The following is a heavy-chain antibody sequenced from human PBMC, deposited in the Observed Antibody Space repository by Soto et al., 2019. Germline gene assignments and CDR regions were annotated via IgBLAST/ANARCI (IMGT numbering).Heavy chain of an antibody. CDR2: ISAYSGNT. V-gene: IGHV1-18*01. J-gene: IGHJ4*02. Sequence: ATVKVSCKASGYTFTSYGISWVRQAPGQGLEWMGWISAYSGNTNYAQKLQGRVTMTTDTSTSTAYMELRSLRSDDTAVYYCAMIVDIVAKINAESFDYWGQGNLVTVSS. CDR3: AMIVDIVAKINAESFDY. D-gene: IGHD5-12*01. CDR1: GYTFTSYG.